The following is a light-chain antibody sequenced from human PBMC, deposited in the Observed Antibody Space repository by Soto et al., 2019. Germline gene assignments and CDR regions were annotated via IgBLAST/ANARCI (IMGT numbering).Light chain of an antibody. V-gene: IGKV3-20*01. CDR1: ETVAGSY. Sequence: EIVLTQSPGTLSLSPGERTTLSCRASETVAGSYLAWYQQKPGQAPRLLIHGASTRATGIADRFSGSGSGTDFTLTISRLEHEDFAVYYCQLYGTSPKTFGRGTKV. CDR2: GAS. CDR3: QLYGTSPKT. J-gene: IGKJ1*01.